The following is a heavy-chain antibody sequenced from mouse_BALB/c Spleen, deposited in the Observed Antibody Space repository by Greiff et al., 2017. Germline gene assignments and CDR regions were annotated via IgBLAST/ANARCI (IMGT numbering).Heavy chain of an antibody. J-gene: IGHJ4*01. D-gene: IGHD2-4*01. V-gene: IGHV5-12-2*01. Sequence: LQQSGGGLVQPGGSLKLSCAASGFTFSSYTMSWVRQTPEKRLEWVAYISNGGGSTYYPDTVKGRFTISRDNAKNTLYLQMSSLKSEDTAMYYCARQDYYYAMDYWGQGTSVTVSS. CDR2: ISNGGGST. CDR1: GFTFSSYT. CDR3: ARQDYYYAMDY.